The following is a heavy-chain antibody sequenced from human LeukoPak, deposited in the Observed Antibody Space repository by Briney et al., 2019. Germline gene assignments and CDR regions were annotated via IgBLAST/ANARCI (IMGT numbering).Heavy chain of an antibody. D-gene: IGHD1-1*01. CDR2: IYYSGST. CDR1: GGSISSGGYY. V-gene: IGHV4-31*03. Sequence: SETLSLTCTVSGGSISSGGYYWSWIRRHPGKGLEWIGYIYYSGSTYYNPSLKSRVTISVDTSKDQFSLKLSSVTAADTAVYYCARGRSNRLEPHDAFDIWGQGTMVTVSS. CDR3: ARGRSNRLEPHDAFDI. J-gene: IGHJ3*02.